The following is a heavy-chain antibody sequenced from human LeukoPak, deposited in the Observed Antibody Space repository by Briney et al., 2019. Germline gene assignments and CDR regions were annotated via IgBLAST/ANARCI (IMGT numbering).Heavy chain of an antibody. D-gene: IGHD2-15*01. J-gene: IGHJ1*01. Sequence: PGGSLRLSCAASGFTFSSYAMSWVRQAPGKGLEWVSAISGSGGSTYYADSVKGRFTISRDNSKNTLYLQMNSLRAEDTAVYYCAKDPSSGYCSGGSCYLEYFQHWGQGTLVTVSS. CDR3: AKDPSSGYCSGGSCYLEYFQH. CDR1: GFTFSSYA. V-gene: IGHV3-23*01. CDR2: ISGSGGST.